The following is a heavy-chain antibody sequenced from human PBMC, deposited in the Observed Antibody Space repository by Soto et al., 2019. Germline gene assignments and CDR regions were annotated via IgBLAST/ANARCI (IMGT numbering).Heavy chain of an antibody. J-gene: IGHJ6*03. CDR3: ARIVRNPRSSYYVDV. Sequence: PSETLSLTCAVSSGSISSSNWWSWVRQPPGKGLEWIGEIYHSGSTNYNPSLKSRVTISVDKSKNQFSLKLSSVTAADTAVYYSARIVRNPRSSYYVDVWGKGTTVTVSS. CDR2: IYHSGST. V-gene: IGHV4-4*02. CDR1: SGSISSSNW. D-gene: IGHD3-16*02.